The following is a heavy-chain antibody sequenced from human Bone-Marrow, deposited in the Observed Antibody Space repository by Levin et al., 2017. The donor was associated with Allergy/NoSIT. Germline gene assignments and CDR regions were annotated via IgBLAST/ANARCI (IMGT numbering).Heavy chain of an antibody. D-gene: IGHD3-10*01. J-gene: IGHJ4*02. V-gene: IGHV1-24*01. CDR3: ASSGSGSYYNLDY. Sequence: GESLKISCKVSGNTLTELSMHWVRQTPGKGLEWMGGFDPEDRETIYAQKFQGRVTMTEDSSTDTAYMELSSLRSEDTAVYYCASSGSGSYYNLDYWGQRTLVTVSS. CDR1: GNTLTELS. CDR2: FDPEDRET.